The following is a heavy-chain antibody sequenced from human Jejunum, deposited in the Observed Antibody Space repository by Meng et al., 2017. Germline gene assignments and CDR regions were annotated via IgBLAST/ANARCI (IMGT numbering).Heavy chain of an antibody. CDR3: AHRLVSGGRGYFDY. CDR1: GFTLNTPGVG. D-gene: IGHD2-8*01. J-gene: IGHJ4*02. V-gene: IGHV2-5*01. CDR2: NHWNDDK. Sequence: SGPTLVKPTQTLTLTCTFSGFTLNTPGVGVDWIRQPPGQALEWPAVNHWNDDKRYSPSLQSRLTITKDTSKNQVVLTMTNMDPVDTATYFCAHRLVSGGRGYFDYWGQGTLVTVSS.